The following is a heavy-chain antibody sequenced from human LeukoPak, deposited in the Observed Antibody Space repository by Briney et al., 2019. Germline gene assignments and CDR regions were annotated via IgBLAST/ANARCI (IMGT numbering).Heavy chain of an antibody. V-gene: IGHV1-2*02. CDR3: ARGTVGYFDY. Sequence: GASVKVSCKASGYTFTNYYMHWVRQAPGQGLEWMGWINPNSGDTNYAQKFQGRVTMTRDTSINTAYMELSRLRSDDTAVYYCARGTVGYFDYWGQGNPGHRLL. CDR1: GYTFTNYY. CDR2: INPNSGDT. J-gene: IGHJ4*02. D-gene: IGHD4-11*01.